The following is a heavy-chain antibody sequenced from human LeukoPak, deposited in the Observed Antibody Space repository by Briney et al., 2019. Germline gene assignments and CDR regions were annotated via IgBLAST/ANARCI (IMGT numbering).Heavy chain of an antibody. D-gene: IGHD3-9*01. J-gene: IGHJ3*02. CDR3: AIGLRYFDWSMRNDAFDI. V-gene: IGHV3-23*01. CDR1: GFTFSSYA. Sequence: GGSLRLSCAASGFTFSSYAMSWVRQAPGKGLEWVSAISGSGGSTYYADSVKGRFTISRDNSKNTLYLQMNSLRAEDTAVYYCAIGLRYFDWSMRNDAFDIWGQGTMVTVSS. CDR2: ISGSGGST.